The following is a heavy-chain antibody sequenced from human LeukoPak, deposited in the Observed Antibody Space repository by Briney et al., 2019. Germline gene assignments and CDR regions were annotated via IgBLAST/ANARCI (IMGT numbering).Heavy chain of an antibody. CDR2: IYYSGST. D-gene: IGHD3-22*01. V-gene: IGHV4-59*01. CDR3: ARDLYYYDSSGYYSRRWFDP. CDR1: GGSISSYY. J-gene: IGHJ5*02. Sequence: PSETLSLTCTVSGGSISSYYWSWIRQPPGKGLEWIGYIYYSGSTNYNPSLKSRVTISVDTSKNQFSLKLSSVTAADTAVYYCARDLYYYDSSGYYSRRWFDPWGQGTLVTVSS.